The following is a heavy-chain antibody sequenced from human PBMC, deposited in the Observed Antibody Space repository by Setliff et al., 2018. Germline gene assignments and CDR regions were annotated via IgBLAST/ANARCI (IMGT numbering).Heavy chain of an antibody. CDR2: IYASGST. CDR3: ARAAKYDSSGYYGFWFDP. Sequence: PSETLSLTCTVSGGSISSYYWSWIRQPPGKGLEWIGYIYASGSTNYNPSVESRVTISIDTSRNQFSLELRSVTAADTAVYYCARAAKYDSSGYYGFWFDPWGRGTLVTVSS. CDR1: GGSISSYY. D-gene: IGHD3-22*01. J-gene: IGHJ5*02. V-gene: IGHV4-4*08.